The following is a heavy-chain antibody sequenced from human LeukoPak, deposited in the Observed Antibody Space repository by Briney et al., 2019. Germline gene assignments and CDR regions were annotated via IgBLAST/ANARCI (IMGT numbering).Heavy chain of an antibody. CDR2: IYHSGST. J-gene: IGHJ5*02. CDR3: AREHSGYPKCFDP. D-gene: IGHD5-12*01. Sequence: PSETLSLTCAVSGGSISSGGYSWSWIRQPPGKGLEWIGYIYHSGSTYYNPSLKSRGTISVDRSNNQFSLQLSSVTAAATAVYSCAREHSGYPKCFDPWGQGTLVTVSS. V-gene: IGHV4-30-2*01. CDR1: GGSISSGGYS.